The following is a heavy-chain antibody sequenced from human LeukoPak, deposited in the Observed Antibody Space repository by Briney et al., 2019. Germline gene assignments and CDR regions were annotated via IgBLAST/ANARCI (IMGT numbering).Heavy chain of an antibody. CDR2: INTNTGNP. Sequence: ASVKVSCKASGYTFTSYAMNWVRQAPGQGLEWMGWINTNTGNPTYAQGFTGRVVFSLDTSVSTAYLQISSLKAEDTAVYSCASFDYLPGNSFDYWGQGTLVTVSS. CDR3: ASFDYLPGNSFDY. J-gene: IGHJ4*02. D-gene: IGHD3-9*01. CDR1: GYTFTSYA. V-gene: IGHV7-4-1*02.